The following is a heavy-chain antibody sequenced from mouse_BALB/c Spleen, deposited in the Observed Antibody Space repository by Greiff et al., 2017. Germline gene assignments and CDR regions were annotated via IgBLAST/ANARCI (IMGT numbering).Heavy chain of an antibody. CDR1: GFSLTSYG. CDR2: IWAGGST. Sequence: QVQLKESGPGLVAPSQSLSITCTVSGFSLTSYGVHWVRQPPGKGLEWLGVIWAGGSTNYNSALMSRLSISKDNSKSQVFLKMNSLQTDDTAMYYCARDEDYGPHWFAYWGQGTLVTVSA. J-gene: IGHJ3*01. V-gene: IGHV2-9*02. D-gene: IGHD1-2*01. CDR3: ARDEDYGPHWFAY.